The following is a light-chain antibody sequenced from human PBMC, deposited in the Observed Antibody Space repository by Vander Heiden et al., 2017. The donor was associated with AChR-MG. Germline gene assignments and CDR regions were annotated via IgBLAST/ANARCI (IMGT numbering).Light chain of an antibody. V-gene: IGLV1-51*02. Sequence: QSVLTQPPSVSAAPGQTVTISCSGSSSNIGNNYVSWYQQLPGTAPKLLIYENSKRPSGIPDRCSGSKSAPSATLGITGLQSGDEADYYCGTWDSSLSALVFGGGTKLTVL. CDR3: GTWDSSLSALV. CDR1: SSNIGNNY. J-gene: IGLJ2*01. CDR2: ENS.